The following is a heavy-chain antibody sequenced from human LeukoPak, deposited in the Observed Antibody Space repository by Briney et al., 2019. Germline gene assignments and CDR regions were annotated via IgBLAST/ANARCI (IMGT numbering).Heavy chain of an antibody. Sequence: GGSLRLSCAASGFTFSSYAMSWVRQAPGKRLEWVSAISGSGGSTYYADSVKGRFTISRDNSKNTLYLQMNSLRAEDTAVYYCAKSDDYYDSSGIDYWGQGTLVTVSS. V-gene: IGHV3-23*01. CDR3: AKSDDYYDSSGIDY. D-gene: IGHD3-22*01. J-gene: IGHJ4*02. CDR1: GFTFSSYA. CDR2: ISGSGGST.